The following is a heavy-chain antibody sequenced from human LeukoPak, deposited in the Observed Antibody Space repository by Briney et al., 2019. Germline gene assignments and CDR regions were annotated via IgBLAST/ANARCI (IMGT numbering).Heavy chain of an antibody. D-gene: IGHD3-22*01. V-gene: IGHV3-21*01. CDR1: GFTFSSYS. CDR2: ISSSSYI. CDR3: ARGTGTYYYDSSGYYSFSHFLDY. J-gene: IGHJ4*02. Sequence: PGGSLRLSCAASGFTFSSYSMNWVRQAPGKGLEWVSSISSSSYIYYADSVKGRFTISRDNAKNSLYLQMNSLRAEDTAVYYCARGTGTYYYDSSGYYSFSHFLDYWGQGTLVTVSS.